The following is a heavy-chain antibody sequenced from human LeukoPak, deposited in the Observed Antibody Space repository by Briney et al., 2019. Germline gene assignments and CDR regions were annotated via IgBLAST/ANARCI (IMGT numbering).Heavy chain of an antibody. CDR2: ISSSSSYI. CDR3: ARQAHSSWYWFDP. CDR1: GFTFSSYS. J-gene: IGHJ5*02. V-gene: IGHV3-21*01. D-gene: IGHD6-13*01. Sequence: GGSLRLSCAASGFTFSSYSMNWVRQAPGKGLEWVSSISSSSSYIYYADSVKGRFTISRDNAKNSLYLRMNSLGAEDTAVYYCARQAHSSWYWFDPWGQGTLVTVSS.